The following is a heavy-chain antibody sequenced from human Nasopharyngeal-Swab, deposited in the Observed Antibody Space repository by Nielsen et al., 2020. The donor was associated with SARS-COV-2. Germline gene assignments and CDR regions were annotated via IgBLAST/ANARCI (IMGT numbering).Heavy chain of an antibody. V-gene: IGHV3-49*01. CDR1: GFTFDDYA. Sequence: SLKISCTTSGFTFDDYAMSWFRLAPGKGLEWVGFIRSKTYGGAPEYAASVKGRFTISRDGAESIAYLQMYSLGTEDTGVYYCARSVGSYYGQGAFDIWGQGTMVTVSS. CDR3: ARSVGSYYGQGAFDI. J-gene: IGHJ3*02. CDR2: IRSKTYGGAP. D-gene: IGHD1-26*01.